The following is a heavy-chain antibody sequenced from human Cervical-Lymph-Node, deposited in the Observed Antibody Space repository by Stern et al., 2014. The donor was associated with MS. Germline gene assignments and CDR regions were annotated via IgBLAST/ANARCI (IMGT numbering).Heavy chain of an antibody. CDR1: GATFSTNG. Sequence: VQLVQSLAEVKKPGSSVKVSCQVSGATFSTNGISWVLQGPGHGLEWMGATVPIFERSNYAQRFRGRVTITADESTSTSYMELTSLRSDDTGVYYCAREHHGGNFAAWGQGTLVTVSS. CDR3: AREHHGGNFAA. D-gene: IGHD4-23*01. V-gene: IGHV1-69*01. J-gene: IGHJ5*02. CDR2: TVPIFERS.